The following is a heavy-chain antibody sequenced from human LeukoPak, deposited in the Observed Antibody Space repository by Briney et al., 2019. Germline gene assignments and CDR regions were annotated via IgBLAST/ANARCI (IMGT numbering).Heavy chain of an antibody. CDR2: INPSGGST. D-gene: IGHD4-11*01. Sequence: ASVKVSCKASGYTFTSYYMHWVRQAPGQGLEWMGIINPSGGSTSYAQKFQGRVTMTRDTSTSTVYMELSSLRSEDTAVYYCASQKTTVMDHYYYYYGMDVWGQGTTVTVSS. CDR3: ASQKTTVMDHYYYYYGMDV. V-gene: IGHV1-46*01. J-gene: IGHJ6*02. CDR1: GYTFTSYY.